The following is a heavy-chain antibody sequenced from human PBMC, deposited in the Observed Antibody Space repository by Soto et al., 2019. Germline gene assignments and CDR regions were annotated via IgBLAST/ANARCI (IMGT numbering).Heavy chain of an antibody. Sequence: ASVKVSCKASGYMFTGYYMHWVRQAPGQRLEWMGWINAGNGDTKYSQKFQGRVTITGDKSASTVYMELSSLRSEDTAVFYCARDLGVVVIDYWGQGTLVTVSS. D-gene: IGHD3-22*01. J-gene: IGHJ4*02. CDR2: INAGNGDT. CDR3: ARDLGVVVIDY. CDR1: GYMFTGYY. V-gene: IGHV1-3*01.